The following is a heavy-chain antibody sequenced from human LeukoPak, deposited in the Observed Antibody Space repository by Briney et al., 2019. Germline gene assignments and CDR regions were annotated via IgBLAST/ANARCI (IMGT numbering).Heavy chain of an antibody. V-gene: IGHV3-23*01. D-gene: IGHD3-9*01. Sequence: GGSLRLSCAASGFTFSSYGMSWVRQAPGKGLEWVSAISGSGGSTYYADSVKGRFTISRDNSKNTLYLQMNSLRAEDTAVYYCAKTFYDILTGYSVSLDYWGQGTLVTVSS. CDR2: ISGSGGST. CDR1: GFTFSSYG. J-gene: IGHJ4*02. CDR3: AKTFYDILTGYSVSLDY.